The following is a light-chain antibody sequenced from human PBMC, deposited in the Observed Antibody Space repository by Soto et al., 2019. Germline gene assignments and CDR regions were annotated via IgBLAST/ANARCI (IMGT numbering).Light chain of an antibody. Sequence: EIVMTQSPSTFSLSPGERATLSCRASQSVGSTLAWYQQKPGQAPRLLIYGASTRATGIPARFSGSGSGTEFTLTISSLQSEDFAVYYCQQYNNWPPWTFGQGTKV. V-gene: IGKV3-15*01. J-gene: IGKJ1*01. CDR3: QQYNNWPPWT. CDR1: QSVGST. CDR2: GAS.